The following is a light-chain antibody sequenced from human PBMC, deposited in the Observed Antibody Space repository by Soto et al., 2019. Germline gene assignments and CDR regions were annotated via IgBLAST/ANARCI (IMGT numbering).Light chain of an antibody. CDR1: QSISSH. CDR2: SAS. J-gene: IGKJ5*01. Sequence: DIQMTQSPSSLSASVGDRVTITCRASQSISSHLNWYQQKPGKAPKLLIYSASSLESGVPSRFSGSGSGPDFTLTISSLQPEDFATYYCQQTYSAVTFGQGTRLEI. CDR3: QQTYSAVT. V-gene: IGKV1-39*01.